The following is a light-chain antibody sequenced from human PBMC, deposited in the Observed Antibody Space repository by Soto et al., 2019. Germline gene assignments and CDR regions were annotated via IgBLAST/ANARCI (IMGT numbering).Light chain of an antibody. Sequence: QSALTQPASLSGSPGQSITISCTGTISDVGGYIYVSWYQQHPGKAPKLMIYDVTSRPSGVSYRFSGSKSGNTASLTISGLQAEDEADYYCSSYTTSSSYVFGTGTKVTVL. CDR3: SSYTTSSSYV. J-gene: IGLJ1*01. CDR1: ISDVGGYIY. CDR2: DVT. V-gene: IGLV2-14*01.